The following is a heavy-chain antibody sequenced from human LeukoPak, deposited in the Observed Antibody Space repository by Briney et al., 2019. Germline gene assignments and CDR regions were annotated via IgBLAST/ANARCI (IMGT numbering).Heavy chain of an antibody. V-gene: IGHV3-21*01. CDR2: ISSSSSYI. CDR3: ARETGPFDY. J-gene: IGHJ4*02. CDR1: GFDVSFNY. Sequence: RGSLRLSCAASGFDVSFNYVGWVRQAPGKGLEWVSSISSSSSYIYYADSVKGRFTISRDNAKNSLYLQMNSLRAEDTAVYYCARETGPFDYWGQGTLVTVSS. D-gene: IGHD3-9*01.